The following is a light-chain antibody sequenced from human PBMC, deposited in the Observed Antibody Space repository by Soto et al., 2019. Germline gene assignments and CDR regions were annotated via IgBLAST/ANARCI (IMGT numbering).Light chain of an antibody. J-gene: IGKJ5*01. CDR2: DAS. V-gene: IGKV1-9*01. Sequence: DIQLTQSPSFLSASVEDRVTITCRASQGISSFLAWYQEKPGEAPKLLIYDASTLQSGVPSRFSGSGSGTEFTLTISSLQPEDFATYYCQQLDSYPITFGQGTRLEIK. CDR1: QGISSF. CDR3: QQLDSYPIT.